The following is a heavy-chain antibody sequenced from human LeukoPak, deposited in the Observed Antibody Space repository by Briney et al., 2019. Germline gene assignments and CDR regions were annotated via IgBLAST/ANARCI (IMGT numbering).Heavy chain of an antibody. Sequence: SETLSLTCTVSGGSISSYYWSWIRQPPGKGLEWIGYIYYSGSTNYNPSLKSRVTLSVDTSKNQFSLKLSSVTAADTAVYYCARYVDSPYYDILTGYYKGNDAFDIWGQGTMVTVSS. J-gene: IGHJ3*02. V-gene: IGHV4-59*01. CDR1: GGSISSYY. D-gene: IGHD3-9*01. CDR3: ARYVDSPYYDILTGYYKGNDAFDI. CDR2: IYYSGST.